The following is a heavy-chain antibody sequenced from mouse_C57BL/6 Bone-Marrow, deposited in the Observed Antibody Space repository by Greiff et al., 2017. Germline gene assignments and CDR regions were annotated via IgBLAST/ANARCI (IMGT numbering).Heavy chain of an antibody. CDR2: ISDGGSYT. V-gene: IGHV5-4*01. CDR1: GFTFSSYA. CDR3: ARDRYYGSSLYYFDY. Sequence: DVQLVESGGGLVKPGGSLKLSCAASGFTFSSYAMSWVRQTPEKRLEWVATISDGGSYTYYPDNVQGRFTISRDNAKNNLYLQMRHLKSEDTAMYYCARDRYYGSSLYYFDYWGQGTTLTVSS. D-gene: IGHD1-1*01. J-gene: IGHJ2*01.